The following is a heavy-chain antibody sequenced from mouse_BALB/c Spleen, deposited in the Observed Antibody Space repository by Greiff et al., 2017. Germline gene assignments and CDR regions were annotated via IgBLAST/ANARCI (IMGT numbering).Heavy chain of an antibody. J-gene: IGHJ2*01. CDR3: ARRGYGNYDY. Sequence: DLVKPGASVKLSCNASGYTFTSYWINWIKQRPGQGLEWIGRIAPGSGSTYYNEMFKGKATLTVDTSSSTAYIQLSSLSSEDSAVFFCARRGYGNYDYWGQGTTLTVAA. V-gene: IGHV1S41*01. D-gene: IGHD2-10*02. CDR2: IAPGSGST. CDR1: GYTFTSYW.